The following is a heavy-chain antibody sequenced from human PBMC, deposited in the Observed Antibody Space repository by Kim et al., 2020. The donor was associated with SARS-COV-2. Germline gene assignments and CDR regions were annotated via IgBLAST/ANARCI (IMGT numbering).Heavy chain of an antibody. CDR1: GFTFSSYA. V-gene: IGHV3-30*04. J-gene: IGHJ4*02. CDR2: ISYDGSNK. Sequence: GGSLRLSCAASGFTFSSYAMHWVRQAPGKGLEWVAVISYDGSNKYYVDSVKGRFTISRDNSKNTLYLQMNSLRAEDTAVYYCARSPGSYVLGYWGQGTLVTVSS. D-gene: IGHD3-10*01. CDR3: ARSPGSYVLGY.